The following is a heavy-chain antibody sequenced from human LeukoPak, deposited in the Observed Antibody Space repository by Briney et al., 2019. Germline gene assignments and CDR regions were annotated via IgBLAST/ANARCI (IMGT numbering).Heavy chain of an antibody. V-gene: IGHV4-34*01. D-gene: IGHD1-26*01. J-gene: IGHJ4*02. CDR2: INHSGST. CDR3: SGSYRGVDY. CDR1: GGSFSGYY. Sequence: SETLSLTCAVYGGSFSGYYWSWIRQPPGKGLEWIGEINHSGSTNYNPSLKSRVTISVDTSKNQFSLKLSSVTAADTAVYYCSGSYRGVDYWGQGTLVTVSS.